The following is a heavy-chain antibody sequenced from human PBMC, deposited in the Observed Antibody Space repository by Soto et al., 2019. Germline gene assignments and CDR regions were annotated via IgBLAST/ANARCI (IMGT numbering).Heavy chain of an antibody. J-gene: IGHJ3*02. V-gene: IGHV1-46*01. CDR3: ARDNSQPLRYFDWYAFDI. CDR2: INPSGGST. D-gene: IGHD3-9*01. CDR1: GYTFTSYY. Sequence: AASVTLSCKASGYTFTSYYMHWVRQAPGQGLEWMGIINPSGGSTSYAQKFQGRVTMTRDTSTSTVYMELSSLRSEDTAVYYCARDNSQPLRYFDWYAFDIWGQGTMVTVSS.